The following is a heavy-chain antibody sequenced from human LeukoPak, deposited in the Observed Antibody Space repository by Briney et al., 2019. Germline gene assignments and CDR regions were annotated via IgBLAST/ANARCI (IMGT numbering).Heavy chain of an antibody. Sequence: PGGSLRLSCAASGFTFTNYGMIWVRQAPGKGLEWVSVISGSGRSTYYADSVKGRFTISRDNSKNTLYLQMNSLRAEDTAVYYCAKDRLRTSGSYLGAFDIRGQGTMVTVSS. CDR3: AKDRLRTSGSYLGAFDI. D-gene: IGHD1-26*01. J-gene: IGHJ3*02. V-gene: IGHV3-23*01. CDR2: ISGSGRST. CDR1: GFTFTNYG.